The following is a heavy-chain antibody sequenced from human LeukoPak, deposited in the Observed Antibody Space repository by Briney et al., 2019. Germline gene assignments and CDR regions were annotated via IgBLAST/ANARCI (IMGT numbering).Heavy chain of an antibody. CDR3: ARDGSGFYYYYYMDV. D-gene: IGHD6-25*01. Sequence: GGSLRLSCAASGFTFTEYSMTWVRQAPGKGLEWVSSISTVSTYTFYSDSVKGRFTISRDNRKNTLYLQMSSLSAEDTAVYYCARDGSGFYYYYYMDVWGRGTAVTVSS. CDR2: ISTVSTYT. V-gene: IGHV3-21*01. J-gene: IGHJ6*03. CDR1: GFTFTEYS.